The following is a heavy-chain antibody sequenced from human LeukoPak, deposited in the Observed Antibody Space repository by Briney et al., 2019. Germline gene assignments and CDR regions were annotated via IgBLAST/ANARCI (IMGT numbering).Heavy chain of an antibody. CDR2: ISGSGGST. CDR3: AKGPGPGYSSSWYSDY. V-gene: IGHV3-23*01. D-gene: IGHD6-13*01. Sequence: AGGSLRPSCAASGFTFGNYAMSWVRQAPGKGLEWVSAISGSGGSTYYADSVKGRFTISRDNSKNTLYLQMNSLRAEDTAVYYCAKGPGPGYSSSWYSDYWGQGTLVTVSS. J-gene: IGHJ4*02. CDR1: GFTFGNYA.